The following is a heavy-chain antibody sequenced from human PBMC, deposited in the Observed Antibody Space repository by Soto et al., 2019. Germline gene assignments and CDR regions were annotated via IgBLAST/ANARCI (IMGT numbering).Heavy chain of an antibody. Sequence: GGSLRLSCAASGFTFSSYAMHWVRQAPGKGLEWVALISYDGSDKDYADSVKGRFTISRDNSRNTLFLQMNSLRAEDTAVYYCARNPSSRTAYGMDVWGQGTTVTVSS. J-gene: IGHJ6*02. V-gene: IGHV3-30-3*01. CDR1: GFTFSSYA. CDR2: ISYDGSDK. CDR3: ARNPSSRTAYGMDV.